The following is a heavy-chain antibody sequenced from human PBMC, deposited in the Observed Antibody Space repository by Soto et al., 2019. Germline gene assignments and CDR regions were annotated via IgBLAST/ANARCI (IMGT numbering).Heavy chain of an antibody. Sequence: SETLSLTCAVYGESFSGYYWSWIRQPPGKGLEWIGEMNHSGSTNYNPSLKSRVTISVDTSKNQFSLKLSSVTAADTAVYYCARGLSQFESGYYGMGVWGQGTTVTVSS. D-gene: IGHD3-16*01. J-gene: IGHJ6*02. CDR3: ARGLSQFESGYYGMGV. CDR1: GESFSGYY. V-gene: IGHV4-34*01. CDR2: MNHSGST.